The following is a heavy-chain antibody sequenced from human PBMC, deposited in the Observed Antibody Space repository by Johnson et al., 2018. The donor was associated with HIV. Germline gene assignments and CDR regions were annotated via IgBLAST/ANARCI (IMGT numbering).Heavy chain of an antibody. CDR3: ARDRGLWERNGAGAFDI. CDR1: GFTFSSFG. D-gene: IGHD1-26*01. Sequence: QVQLVESGGGLVQPGGSLRLSCAASGFTFSSFGMHWVRQAPGKGLEWVAVISYDGSNKYYADSVQGRFTISRDNSKNTLYLQMNSLRAEDTAVYYCARDRGLWERNGAGAFDIWGQGTLVTVSS. V-gene: IGHV3-30*03. CDR2: ISYDGSNK. J-gene: IGHJ3*02.